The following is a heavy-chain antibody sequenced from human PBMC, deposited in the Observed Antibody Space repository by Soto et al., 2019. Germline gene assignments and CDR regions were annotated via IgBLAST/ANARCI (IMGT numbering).Heavy chain of an antibody. Sequence: QLVESGGGFVKPGMSLRLTCAASGFTFSDAWVTWVRQAPGKGLERVGLIRSQGDGGTADYAPPVRGRFTISRDDAQNMVYLHMDNLQAEDTAVYYCITAPLRWGRGTLVTVSS. CDR3: ITAPLR. V-gene: IGHV3-15*01. CDR2: IRSQGDGGTA. J-gene: IGHJ4*02. CDR1: GFTFSDAW.